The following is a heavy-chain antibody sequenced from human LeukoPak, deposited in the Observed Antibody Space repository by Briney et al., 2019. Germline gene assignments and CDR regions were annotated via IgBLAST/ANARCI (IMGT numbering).Heavy chain of an antibody. D-gene: IGHD3-3*01. V-gene: IGHV1-8*03. Sequence: GASVKVSCKASGYTFTSYDINWVRQATGRGLEWMGWMNPNSGNTGYAQKFQGRVTITRNTSISTAYMELSSLRSEDTAVYYCARGASGDFWSGYYFGYYYYYMDVWGKGTTVTVSS. CDR2: MNPNSGNT. CDR1: GYTFTSYD. J-gene: IGHJ6*03. CDR3: ARGASGDFWSGYYFGYYYYYMDV.